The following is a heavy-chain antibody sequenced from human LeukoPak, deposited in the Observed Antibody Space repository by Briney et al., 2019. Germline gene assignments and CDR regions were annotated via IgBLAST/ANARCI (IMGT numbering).Heavy chain of an antibody. CDR3: ARATYYDSSGYWNYYYYGMDV. V-gene: IGHV4-4*09. D-gene: IGHD3-22*01. CDR1: GGSISSYY. CDR2: IYTSGST. Sequence: SETLSLTCTVSGGSISSYYWSWIRQPPGKGLEGIGYIYTSGSTNYNPSLKSRVTISVDTSKNQFSLKLSSVTAADTAVYYCARATYYDSSGYWNYYYYGMDVWGQGTTVTVSS. J-gene: IGHJ6*02.